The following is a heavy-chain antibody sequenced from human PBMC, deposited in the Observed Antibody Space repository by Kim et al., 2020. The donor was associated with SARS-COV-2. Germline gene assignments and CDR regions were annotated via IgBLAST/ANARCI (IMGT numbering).Heavy chain of an antibody. Sequence: GGSLRLSCAASGFTFSSYSMNWVRQAPGKGLEWVSYISSSSSTIYYADSVKGRFTISRDNAKNSLYLQMNSLRDEDTAVYYCARGGYSYAENWFDPWGQGTLVTVSS. CDR1: GFTFSSYS. D-gene: IGHD5-18*01. V-gene: IGHV3-48*02. J-gene: IGHJ5*02. CDR2: ISSSSSTI. CDR3: ARGGYSYAENWFDP.